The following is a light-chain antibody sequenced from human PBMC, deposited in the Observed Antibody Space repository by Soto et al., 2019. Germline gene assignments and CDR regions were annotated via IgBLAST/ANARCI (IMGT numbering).Light chain of an antibody. V-gene: IGLV2-14*01. CDR1: SSDVGAHNY. J-gene: IGLJ3*02. CDR3: SSYIGNNTRV. Sequence: QSALTQPASVSGSPGQSITISCTGTSSDVGAHNYVSWYQQHPGKAPKLLIYEVATRPSGVSNRFSGSKSGDTASLTLYGLQAEDEADYYCSSYIGNNTRVFGGGTKVTVL. CDR2: EVA.